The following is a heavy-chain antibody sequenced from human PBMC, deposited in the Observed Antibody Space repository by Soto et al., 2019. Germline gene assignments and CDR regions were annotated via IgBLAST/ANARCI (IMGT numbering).Heavy chain of an antibody. CDR2: IRSSRYCATT. J-gene: IGHJ5*02. D-gene: IGHD2-15*01. V-gene: IGHV3-49*04. Sequence: SLRLSCTAAGFPCGDYAMSWVRQAPGKCLDWVGFIRSSRYCATTDYAASVKGRFFISSDDFKSIAFLQMNNLETEDTAVYYCTRVPLRCSGGSCYSADACGQGTLVTVPS. CDR3: TRVPLRCSGGSCYSADA. CDR1: GFPCGDYA.